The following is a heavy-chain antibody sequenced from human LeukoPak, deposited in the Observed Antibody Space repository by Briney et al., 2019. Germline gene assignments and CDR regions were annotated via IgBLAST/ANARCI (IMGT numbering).Heavy chain of an antibody. CDR2: IWYDGSNK. J-gene: IGHJ4*02. V-gene: IGHV3-33*06. Sequence: GGSLRLSCAASGFTFSSYGMHWVRLAPGKGLEWVAVIWYDGSNKYYADSVKGRFTISRDNSKNTLYLQMNSLRAEDTAVYYCAKATNGGNSDWGQGTLVTVSS. D-gene: IGHD4-23*01. CDR3: AKATNGGNSD. CDR1: GFTFSSYG.